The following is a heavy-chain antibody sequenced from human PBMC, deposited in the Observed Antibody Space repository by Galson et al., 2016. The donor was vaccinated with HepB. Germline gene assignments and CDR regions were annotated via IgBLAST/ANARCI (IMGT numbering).Heavy chain of an antibody. CDR1: GFTISSHW. Sequence: SLRLSCAASGFTISSHWMTWVRQAPGKGLEWVAYIKDDGSQKHYVDSVKGRFTISRDNAKNSLYLQMNTLRAEDTALYYCARDSGRREDVWGQGTTVTVSS. CDR2: IKDDGSQK. CDR3: ARDSGRREDV. V-gene: IGHV3-7*04. J-gene: IGHJ6*02.